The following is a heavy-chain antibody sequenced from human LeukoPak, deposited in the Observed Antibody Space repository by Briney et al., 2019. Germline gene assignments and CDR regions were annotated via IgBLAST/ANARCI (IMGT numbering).Heavy chain of an antibody. J-gene: IGHJ4*02. CDR1: GFTSSSYW. D-gene: IGHD1-26*01. CDR3: ARDEPNLYSGSLG. V-gene: IGHV3-7*04. Sequence: PGGSLRLSCAASGFTSSSYWMSWVRQAPGKGLEWVANIKQDGSEKYYVDSVKGRFTISRDNAKNSLYLQMNSLRAEDTTVYYCARDEPNLYSGSLGWGRGTLVTVSS. CDR2: IKQDGSEK.